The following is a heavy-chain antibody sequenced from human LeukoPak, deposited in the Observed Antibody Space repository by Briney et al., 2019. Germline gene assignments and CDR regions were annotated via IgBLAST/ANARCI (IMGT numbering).Heavy chain of an antibody. V-gene: IGHV3-7*01. D-gene: IGHD3-22*01. CDR1: EFTLSSYW. J-gene: IGHJ4*02. CDR3: ARDHSYYYDSSGYSHFDY. Sequence: GGSLRLSCTASEFTLSSYWMSWVRQAPGKGLEWVANIRQDGSEKYYVDSVKGRFTISRDNAKNSLYLQMNSLRAEDTAVYYCARDHSYYYDSSGYSHFDYWGQGTLVTVSS. CDR2: IRQDGSEK.